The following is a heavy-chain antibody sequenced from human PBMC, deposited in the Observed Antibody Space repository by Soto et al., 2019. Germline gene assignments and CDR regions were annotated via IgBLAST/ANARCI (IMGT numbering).Heavy chain of an antibody. CDR1: GFTFSSYG. CDR2: ISYDGSNK. V-gene: IGHV3-30*18. D-gene: IGHD2-15*01. CDR3: AKKGDCSGGSCYWPYYYYGMDV. Sequence: QVQLVESGGGVVQPGRSLRLSCAASGFTFSSYGMHWVRQAPGKGLEWVAVISYDGSNKYYADSVKGRFTISRDNSKNTLYLQMNSLRAEDTAVYYCAKKGDCSGGSCYWPYYYYGMDVWGQGTTVTVSS. J-gene: IGHJ6*02.